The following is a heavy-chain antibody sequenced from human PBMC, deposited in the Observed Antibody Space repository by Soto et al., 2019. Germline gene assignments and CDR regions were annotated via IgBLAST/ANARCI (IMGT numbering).Heavy chain of an antibody. Sequence: GASVKVSCKASGGTFSSYAISWVRQAPGQGLEWMGGIIPIFGTANYAQKFQGRVTITADESTSTAYMELSSLRSEDTAVYYCARGYTGPGGKRWDGAFDIWGQGTMVTVSS. CDR3: ARGYTGPGGKRWDGAFDI. CDR1: GGTFSSYA. CDR2: IIPIFGTA. J-gene: IGHJ3*02. V-gene: IGHV1-69*13. D-gene: IGHD2-15*01.